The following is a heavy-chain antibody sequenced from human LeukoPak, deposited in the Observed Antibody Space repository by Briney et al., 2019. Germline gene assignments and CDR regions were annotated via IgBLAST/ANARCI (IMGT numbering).Heavy chain of an antibody. Sequence: SETLSLTCTVSGGSISSGDYYWSWIRQPPGKGLEWIGYIYYSGSTYYNPSLKSRVTISVDTSKNQFSLKLSSVTAADTAVYYCARGTAKYSCGNWFDPWGQGTLVTVSS. CDR3: ARGTAKYSCGNWFDP. CDR2: IYYSGST. CDR1: GGSISSGDYY. V-gene: IGHV4-30-4*08. D-gene: IGHD6-25*01. J-gene: IGHJ5*02.